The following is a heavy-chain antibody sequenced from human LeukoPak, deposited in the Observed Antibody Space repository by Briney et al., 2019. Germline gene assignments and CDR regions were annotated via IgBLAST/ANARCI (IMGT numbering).Heavy chain of an antibody. CDR3: ARDHVSNDAFDI. CDR1: GFTFSDYY. V-gene: IGHV3-11*01. J-gene: IGHJ3*02. Sequence: GGSLRHSCAASGFTFSDYYMSWIRQAPGKGLEWVSYISSSGSTIYYADSVKGRFTISRDNAKNSLHLQMNSLRAEDTAVYYSARDHVSNDAFDIWGQGTMVTVSS. D-gene: IGHD5/OR15-5a*01. CDR2: ISSSGSTI.